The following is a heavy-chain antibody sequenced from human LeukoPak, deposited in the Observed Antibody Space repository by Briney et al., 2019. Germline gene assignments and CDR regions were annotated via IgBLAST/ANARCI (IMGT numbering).Heavy chain of an antibody. CDR1: GYTFTSYD. Sequence: GALVKVSCKASGYTFTSYDINWVRQATGQGLEWMGWMNPNSGNTGYAQKFQGRVTMTRNTSISTAYMELSSLRSEDTAVYYCASSYGDYEGTIYYWGQGTLVTVSS. D-gene: IGHD4-17*01. CDR2: MNPNSGNT. V-gene: IGHV1-8*01. J-gene: IGHJ4*02. CDR3: ASSYGDYEGTIYY.